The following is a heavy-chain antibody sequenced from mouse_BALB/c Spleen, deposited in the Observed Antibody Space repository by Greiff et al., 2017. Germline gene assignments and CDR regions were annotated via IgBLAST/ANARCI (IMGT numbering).Heavy chain of an antibody. V-gene: IGHV5-17*02. D-gene: IGHD1-1*01. CDR2: ISIDSSTI. CDR1: GFTFSSFG. J-gene: IGHJ2*01. Sequence: EVQVEESGGGLVQPGGSRKLSCAASGFTFSSFGMHWVRQAPEKGLEWVAYISIDSSTIYYADTVKGRFTISRDNPKNTLFLQLTSLRSEDTAMYYCTVVATDYWGQGTTLTVSS. CDR3: TVVATDY.